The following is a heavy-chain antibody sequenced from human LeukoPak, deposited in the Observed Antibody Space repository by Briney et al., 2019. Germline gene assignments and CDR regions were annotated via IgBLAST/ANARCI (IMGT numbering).Heavy chain of an antibody. D-gene: IGHD2-15*01. J-gene: IGHJ1*01. CDR2: INPNSGGT. V-gene: IGHV1-2*02. Sequence: ASMKVSCKASGYTFTAYYIHWVRQAPGQGLEWMGWINPNSGGTNYAQKFQGRVTMTRDTSISTAYMELSRLRSNDTAVYYCARGIYAGAATGFQHWGQGTLVTVSS. CDR3: ARGIYAGAATGFQH. CDR1: GYTFTAYY.